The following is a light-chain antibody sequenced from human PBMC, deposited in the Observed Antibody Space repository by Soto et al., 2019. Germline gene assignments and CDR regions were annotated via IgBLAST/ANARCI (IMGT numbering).Light chain of an antibody. V-gene: IGLV2-14*03. CDR1: SSDVGDHNY. CDR2: AVS. J-gene: IGLJ2*01. Sequence: QSALTQPTSVSGSPGQSITISCTGTSSDVGDHNYVSWYQQQPGKAPKLMIYAVSNRPSGVSNRFSGSKSGNTASLTISGLQADDEADYYCSSYTTSSTVIFGGGTQLTVL. CDR3: SSYTTSSTVI.